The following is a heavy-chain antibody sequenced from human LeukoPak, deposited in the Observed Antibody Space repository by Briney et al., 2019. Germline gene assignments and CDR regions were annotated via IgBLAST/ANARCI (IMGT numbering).Heavy chain of an antibody. CDR2: INSDGSIT. J-gene: IGHJ6*02. CDR3: ARDAVDTANAV. D-gene: IGHD5-18*01. V-gene: IGHV3-74*01. Sequence: GGSLRLSCAASGFTFTTYWMHWVRQAPGKELVWVSHINSDGSITSYADSVKGRFTISRDNAKNTLYLQMNSLRAEDTAVYYCARDAVDTANAVWGQGTTVTVSS. CDR1: GFTFTTYW.